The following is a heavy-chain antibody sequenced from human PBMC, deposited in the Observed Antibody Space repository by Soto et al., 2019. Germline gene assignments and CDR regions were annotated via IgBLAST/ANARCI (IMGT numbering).Heavy chain of an antibody. CDR1: GFTFSSYA. J-gene: IGHJ4*02. V-gene: IGHV3-30-3*01. CDR2: ISYDGSNK. D-gene: IGHD3-3*02. CDR3: LGFLASIDY. Sequence: QVQLVESGGGVVQPGRSLRLSCAASGFTFSSYAMHWVRQAPGKGLEWVAVISYDGSNKYYADSVKGRFTISRDNSKNTLYLQMNSLRAEDTAVYYGLGFLASIDYWGQGTLVTVSS.